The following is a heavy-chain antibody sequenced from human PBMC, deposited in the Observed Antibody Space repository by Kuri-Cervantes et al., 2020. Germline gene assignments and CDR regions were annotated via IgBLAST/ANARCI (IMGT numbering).Heavy chain of an antibody. Sequence: SLKISCAASGFTFDDYAMHWVRRAPGKGLEWVSGISWNSGSIGYADSVKGRFTISRDNAKNSLYLQMNSLRAEDTALYYCAKFVSYCSSTSCSPVSGMDVWGQGTMVTVSS. CDR1: GFTFDDYA. CDR3: AKFVSYCSSTSCSPVSGMDV. V-gene: IGHV3-9*01. D-gene: IGHD2-2*01. J-gene: IGHJ6*01. CDR2: ISWNSGSI.